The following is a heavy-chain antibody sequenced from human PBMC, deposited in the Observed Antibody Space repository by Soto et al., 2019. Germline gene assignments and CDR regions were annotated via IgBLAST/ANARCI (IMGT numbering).Heavy chain of an antibody. CDR2: ISWNSGSI. CDR1: GFTFDDYA. Sequence: PGGSLRLSCAASGFTFDDYAMHWVRQAPGKGLEWVSGISWNSGSIGYADSVKGRFTISRDNAKNSLYLQMNSLRAEDTALYYCAKDARRDQRYMTTVTTNWFDPWGQGTLVTLSS. CDR3: AKDARRDQRYMTTVTTNWFDP. V-gene: IGHV3-9*01. D-gene: IGHD4-4*01. J-gene: IGHJ5*02.